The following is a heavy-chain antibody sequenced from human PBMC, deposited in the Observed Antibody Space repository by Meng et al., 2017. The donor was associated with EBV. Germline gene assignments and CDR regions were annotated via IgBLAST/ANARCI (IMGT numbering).Heavy chain of an antibody. V-gene: IGHV1-46*01. D-gene: IGHD1/OR15-1a*01. CDR3: VRELVGGTFDY. CDR2: INPSGGST. CDR1: GYTFTSYY. J-gene: IGHJ4*02. Sequence: QVQLVQSGAEVKKPGASVKVSCKASGYTFTSYYMHWVRQAPGQGLEWMGIINPSGGSTSYAQKFQGRVTMTRDTSTSTVYMDLSILTSEDTAVYYCVRELVGGTFDYWGQGTLVTVSS.